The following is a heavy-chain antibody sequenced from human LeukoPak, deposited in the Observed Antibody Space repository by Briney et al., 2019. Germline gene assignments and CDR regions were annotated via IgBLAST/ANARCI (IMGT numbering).Heavy chain of an antibody. Sequence: GRSLRLSCAASGFTFSSYAMTWVRQAPGKGLEWVSTINNSGGSTYYADSVKGRFTVSRDNSKNTLYLEMISLRAEDTAMYYCVKNTIKWNHLRLFDYRGQGTLVTVSS. CDR1: GFTFSSYA. J-gene: IGHJ4*02. V-gene: IGHV3-23*01. CDR3: VKNTIKWNHLRLFDY. CDR2: INNSGGST. D-gene: IGHD5-12*01.